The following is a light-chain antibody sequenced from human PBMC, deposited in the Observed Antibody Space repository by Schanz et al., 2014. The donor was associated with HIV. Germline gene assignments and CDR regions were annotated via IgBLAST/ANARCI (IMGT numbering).Light chain of an antibody. CDR3: ATWDSTLSAVG. CDR1: IGSDY. J-gene: IGLJ2*01. V-gene: IGLV1-51*01. CDR2: VNH. Sequence: QSALTQPPSVSAAPGQKVTISCSGAIGSDYVSWYQQFPGTAPKLLIYVNHQRPSDIPDRFSGSKTGTSATLAIVGLQTGDEADYYCATWDSTLSAVGFGGGTKLTVL.